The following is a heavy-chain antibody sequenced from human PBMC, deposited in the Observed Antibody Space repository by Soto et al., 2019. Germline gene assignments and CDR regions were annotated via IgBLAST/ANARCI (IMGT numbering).Heavy chain of an antibody. CDR1: GFTVSSNY. J-gene: IGHJ4*02. Sequence: EVQLVESGGGLVQPGGSLRPSCAASGFTVSSNYMSWVRQAPGKGLEWVSVIYSGGSTYYADSVKGRFTISRDNSKNTLYLQMNSLRAEDTAVYYCARDKIPDILTGYYDEYWGQGTLVTVSS. V-gene: IGHV3-66*01. CDR3: ARDKIPDILTGYYDEY. D-gene: IGHD3-9*01. CDR2: IYSGGST.